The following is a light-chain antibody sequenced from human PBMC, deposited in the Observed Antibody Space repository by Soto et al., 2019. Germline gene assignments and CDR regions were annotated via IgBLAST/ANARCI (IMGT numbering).Light chain of an antibody. J-gene: IGLJ2*01. Sequence: QSALTQAASVSESPGQSITIPCTGTSSDVGGYNYVSWYQQYPGKAPKLMIYDVTNRPSGVSDRFSGSKSGNTASLTISGLQAEDEAFYYCSSYASGSTLVVFGGGTKLTVL. CDR2: DVT. CDR1: SSDVGGYNY. CDR3: SSYASGSTLVV. V-gene: IGLV2-14*03.